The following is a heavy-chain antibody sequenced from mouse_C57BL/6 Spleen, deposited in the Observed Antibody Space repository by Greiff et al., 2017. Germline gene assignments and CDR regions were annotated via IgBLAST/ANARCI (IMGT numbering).Heavy chain of an antibody. V-gene: IGHV5-12*01. Sequence: DVHLVESGGGLVQPGGSLKLSCAASGFTFSDYYMYWVRQTPEKRLEWVAYISNGGGSTYYPDTVKGRFTISRDNAKNTLYLQMSRLKSEDTAMYYCARHRRDYGLYAMDYWGQGTSVTVSS. D-gene: IGHD2-4*01. CDR2: ISNGGGST. CDR1: GFTFSDYY. CDR3: ARHRRDYGLYAMDY. J-gene: IGHJ4*01.